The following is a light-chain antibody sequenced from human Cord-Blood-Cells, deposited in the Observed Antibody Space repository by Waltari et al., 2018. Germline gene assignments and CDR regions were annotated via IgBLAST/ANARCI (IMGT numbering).Light chain of an antibody. CDR1: QSVSSY. J-gene: IGKJ3*01. CDR2: DAS. V-gene: IGKV3-11*01. CDR3: QQRSNWPLT. Sequence: QSPATLSLSPGERATLSCRASQSVSSYLAWYQQKPGQAPRLLIYDASNRATGIPARFSGSGSGTDFTLTISSLEPEDVAVYYCQQRSNWPLTFGPGTKVDIK.